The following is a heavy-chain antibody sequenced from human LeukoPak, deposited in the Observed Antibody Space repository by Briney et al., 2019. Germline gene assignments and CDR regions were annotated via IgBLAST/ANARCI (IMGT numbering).Heavy chain of an antibody. D-gene: IGHD2-21*01. J-gene: IGHJ3*02. CDR1: GFTVSSNY. Sequence: GGSLRLSCAASGFTVSSNYMSWVRQAPGKGLEWVSVIYSGGSTYYADSVKGRFTISRDNSKNTVYLQMNRLRAEDTAVYYCARPASLCGGDCSSAGDAFDIWGQGTMVTVSS. V-gene: IGHV3-53*01. CDR2: IYSGGST. CDR3: ARPASLCGGDCSSAGDAFDI.